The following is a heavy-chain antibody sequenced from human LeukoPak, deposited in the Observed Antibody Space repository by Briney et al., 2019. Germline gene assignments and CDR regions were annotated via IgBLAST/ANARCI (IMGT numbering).Heavy chain of an antibody. CDR1: GGSISIYY. J-gene: IGHJ4*02. Sequence: SETLSLTCTVSGGSISIYYWSWIRQPPGKGLEWIGYIYYSGTSNYNPSLKSRVTISTDSSKNQFSLNLTSVTAADTAVYYCARSRTNRDVYNFYYWGQGTLVTVSS. V-gene: IGHV4-59*08. CDR2: IYYSGTS. D-gene: IGHD5-24*01. CDR3: ARSRTNRDVYNFYY.